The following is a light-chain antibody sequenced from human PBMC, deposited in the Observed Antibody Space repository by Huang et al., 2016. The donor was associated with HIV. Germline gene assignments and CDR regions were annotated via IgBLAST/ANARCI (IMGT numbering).Light chain of an antibody. J-gene: IGKJ1*01. CDR3: MQPLQHPWT. V-gene: IGKV2-28*01. Sequence: DIVMTQSPLSLPVTPGEPASISCRSSQSLLQSNGHNDVNWFVQKPGHSPQLLIYLGSNPASGVPDRFTGSGSGTDFTLKISRVEAEDVGVYYCMQPLQHPWTLGQGTRVEIK. CDR1: QSLLQSNGHND. CDR2: LGS.